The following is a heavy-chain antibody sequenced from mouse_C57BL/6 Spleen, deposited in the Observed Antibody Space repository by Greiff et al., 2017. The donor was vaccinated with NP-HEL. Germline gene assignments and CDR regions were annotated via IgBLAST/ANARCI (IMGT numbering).Heavy chain of an antibody. V-gene: IGHV1-62-2*01. D-gene: IGHD1-1*01. CDR3: ARHKGRGAYYGSSSIYYAMDY. J-gene: IGHJ4*01. CDR2: FYPGSGSI. Sequence: QVQLQQSGAELVKPGASVKLSCKASGYTFTEYTIHWVKQRSGQGLEWIGWFYPGSGSIKYNEKFKDKATLTADKSSGTVYMELSRLTSEDSAVYFCARHKGRGAYYGSSSIYYAMDYWGQGTSVTVSS. CDR1: GYTFTEYT.